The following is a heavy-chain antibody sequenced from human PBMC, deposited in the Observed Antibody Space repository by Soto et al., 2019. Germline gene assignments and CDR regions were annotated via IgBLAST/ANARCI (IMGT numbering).Heavy chain of an antibody. D-gene: IGHD1-1*01. CDR2: IRARSDGGAT. CDR3: VTDTPQPLDQIDH. V-gene: IGHV3-15*01. Sequence: PGGSLRLSCAASGVTFSAAWMSWVRLAPGKGLEWVGRIRARSDGGATEYPAPVKGRFTISRDDSQSTLYLEMNSLKIEDTALYYCVTDTPQPLDQIDHWGQGTLVTVSS. CDR1: GVTFSAAW. J-gene: IGHJ4*02.